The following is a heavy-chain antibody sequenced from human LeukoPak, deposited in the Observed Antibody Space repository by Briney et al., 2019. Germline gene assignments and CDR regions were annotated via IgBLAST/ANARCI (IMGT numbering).Heavy chain of an antibody. CDR3: ARHSGIAMAATDH. Sequence: PSETLSLTCTVSGGSISSSSYYWGWIRQPPGKGLEWIGSIYYSGNTYYNPSLKGRVTMSADTSKNQFSLKLSSVTAADTAVFYCARHSGIAMAATDHWGQGTLVTVSS. D-gene: IGHD6-19*01. CDR2: IYYSGNT. V-gene: IGHV4-39*01. CDR1: GGSISSSSYY. J-gene: IGHJ5*02.